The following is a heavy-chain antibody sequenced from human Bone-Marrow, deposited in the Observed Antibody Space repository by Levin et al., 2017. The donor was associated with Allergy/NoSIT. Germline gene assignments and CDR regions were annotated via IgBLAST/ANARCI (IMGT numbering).Heavy chain of an antibody. V-gene: IGHV4-31*03. CDR1: GGSIRSGGYY. CDR2: IYDSGST. CDR3: ARIPDTTSEFDY. Sequence: PSETLSLTCTVSGGSIRSGGYYWSWIRQHPGKGLEWIGYIYDSGSTSYNPSLESRVAISVDTSKNQFYPKLTSLTAADTAVYYCARIPDTTSEFDYWGQGTLVTVSS. D-gene: IGHD5-18*01. J-gene: IGHJ4*02.